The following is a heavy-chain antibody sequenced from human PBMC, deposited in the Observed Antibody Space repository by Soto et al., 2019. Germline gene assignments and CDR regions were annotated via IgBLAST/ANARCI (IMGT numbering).Heavy chain of an antibody. D-gene: IGHD6-19*01. Sequence: EVQLLESGGGLVQPGGSLRLSCAASGFTFSSYAMSWVRQAPGKGLEWVSAISGSGGSTYYADSVKGRFTISRDNSKNTLSLQMNSLRAEDTAVSDCARGSSGGYDAFDIWGQGTMVTVCS. CDR3: ARGSSGGYDAFDI. V-gene: IGHV3-23*01. CDR2: ISGSGGST. CDR1: GFTFSSYA. J-gene: IGHJ3*02.